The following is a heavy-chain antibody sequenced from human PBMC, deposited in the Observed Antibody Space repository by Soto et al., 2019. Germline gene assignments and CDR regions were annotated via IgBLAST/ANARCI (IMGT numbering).Heavy chain of an antibody. CDR1: GFTFSSYG. Sequence: GGSLRLSCSASGFTFSSYGMHWVRQAPGKGLEWVAVISYDGSNEYYADSVKGRFTISRDNSKNTLYLQMNSLRAEDTAVYYCAKGGPGGSSSPGYDYYGMDVWGKGTTGNGSS. CDR3: AKGGPGGSSSPGYDYYGMDV. D-gene: IGHD6-6*01. CDR2: ISYDGSNE. V-gene: IGHV3-30*18. J-gene: IGHJ6*04.